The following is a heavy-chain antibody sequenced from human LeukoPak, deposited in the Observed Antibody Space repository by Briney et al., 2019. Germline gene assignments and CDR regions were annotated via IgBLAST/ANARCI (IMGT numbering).Heavy chain of an antibody. J-gene: IGHJ4*02. D-gene: IGHD2-21*01. Sequence: PGGSLRLSCAASGFTFSRNAMGWVRQAPGKGLEWVSAIGSDTNTHYPDSVKGRFTISRDNTQNTLSLQMSSLRAEDTAVYYCVKDLFRWSFDSWGQGILVTVSS. CDR3: VKDLFRWSFDS. CDR1: GFTFSRNA. V-gene: IGHV3-23*01. CDR2: IGSDTNT.